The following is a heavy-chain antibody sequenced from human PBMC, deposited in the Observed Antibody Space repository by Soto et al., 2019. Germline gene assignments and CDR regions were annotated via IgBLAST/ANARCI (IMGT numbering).Heavy chain of an antibody. J-gene: IGHJ3*02. D-gene: IGHD3-10*01. CDR3: ARRASVLLWFGESGAFDI. CDR1: GGSISSYY. Sequence: SETLSLTCTVSGGSISSYYWSWIRQPPGKGLEWIGYIYYSGSTNYNPSLKSRVTISVDTSKNQFSLKLSSVTAADTAVYYCARRASVLLWFGESGAFDIWGQGTMVNVSS. V-gene: IGHV4-59*08. CDR2: IYYSGST.